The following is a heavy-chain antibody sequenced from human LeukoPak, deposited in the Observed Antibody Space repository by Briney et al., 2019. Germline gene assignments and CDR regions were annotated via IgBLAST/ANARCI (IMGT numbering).Heavy chain of an antibody. J-gene: IGHJ4*02. CDR2: IYHSGST. V-gene: IGHV4-38-2*02. CDR1: GYSISSGYY. D-gene: IGHD3-22*01. Sequence: SETLSLTCTVSGYSISSGYYWGWIRQPPGKGLEWIGSIYHSGSTYYNPSLKSRVTISVDTSKNQFSLKLSSVTAADTAVYYCARDRGNYYDSSGSEFDYWGQGTLVTVSS. CDR3: ARDRGNYYDSSGSEFDY.